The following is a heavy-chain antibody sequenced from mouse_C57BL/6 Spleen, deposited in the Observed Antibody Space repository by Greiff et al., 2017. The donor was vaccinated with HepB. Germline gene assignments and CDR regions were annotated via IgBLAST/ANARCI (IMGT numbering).Heavy chain of an antibody. J-gene: IGHJ2*01. V-gene: IGHV1-15*01. D-gene: IGHD1-1*01. CDR3: TRSPPTVDY. Sequence: VKVVESGAELVRPGASVTLSCKASGYTFTDYEMHWVKQTPVHGLEWIGAIDPETGGTAYNQKFKGKAILTADKSSSTAYMELRSLTSEDSAVYYCTRSPPTVDYWGQGTTLTVSS. CDR2: IDPETGGT. CDR1: GYTFTDYE.